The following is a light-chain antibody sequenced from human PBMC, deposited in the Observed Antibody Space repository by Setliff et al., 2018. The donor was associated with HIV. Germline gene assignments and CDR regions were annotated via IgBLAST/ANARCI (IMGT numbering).Light chain of an antibody. CDR2: AAS. J-gene: IGKJ3*01. V-gene: IGKV1-9*01. CDR3: QEDET. Sequence: IQLTQSPSFLSASVGDRVTITCRTSQGISTYVAWYQQKPGKAPQLLIYAASTLQDGVPSRFSGSGSGTEFTLTISSLQPEDFATYYCQEDETFGPGTKVDIK. CDR1: QGISTY.